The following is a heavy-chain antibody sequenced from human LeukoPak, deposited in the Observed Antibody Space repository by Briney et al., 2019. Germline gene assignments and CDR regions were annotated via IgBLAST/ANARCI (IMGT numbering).Heavy chain of an antibody. CDR2: INWNGGST. Sequence: SGGSLRLSCAASGFTFDDYGMSWVRQAPGKGLEWVSGINWNGGSTGYADSVKGRFTISRDNAKNSLYLQMNSLRAEDTALYHCARHSSSDTDYYYYYYMDVWGKGTTVTVSS. D-gene: IGHD1-26*01. CDR3: ARHSSSDTDYYYYYYMDV. J-gene: IGHJ6*03. V-gene: IGHV3-20*01. CDR1: GFTFDDYG.